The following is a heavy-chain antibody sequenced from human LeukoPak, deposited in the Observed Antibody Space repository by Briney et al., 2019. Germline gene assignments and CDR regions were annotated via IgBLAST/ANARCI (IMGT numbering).Heavy chain of an antibody. V-gene: IGHV3-33*02. CDR3: ARGRDGYNYYYYYYMDV. CDR1: GFTFSNYG. D-gene: IGHD5-24*01. CDR2: MWYDGSIK. J-gene: IGHJ6*03. Sequence: HPGGSLRLSCAASGFTFSNYGMHWVRQAPGKGLEWLAIMWYDGSIKYYADSAKGRFTISRDNSKNTVFLQMNSLRAEDTAVYYCARGRDGYNYYYYYYMDVWGKGTTVTVSS.